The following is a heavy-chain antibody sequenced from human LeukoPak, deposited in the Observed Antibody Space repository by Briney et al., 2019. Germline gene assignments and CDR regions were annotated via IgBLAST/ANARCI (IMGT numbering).Heavy chain of an antibody. D-gene: IGHD2-15*01. CDR2: IIPIFGTA. CDR1: GYTFTSYY. J-gene: IGHJ4*02. V-gene: IGHV1-69*13. Sequence: ASVKVSCKASGYTFTSYYMHWVRQAPGQGLEWMGGIIPIFGTANYAQKFQGRVTITADESTSTAYMELSSLRSKDTAVYYCARGYSVVVAAPFDYWGQGTLVTVSS. CDR3: ARGYSVVVAAPFDY.